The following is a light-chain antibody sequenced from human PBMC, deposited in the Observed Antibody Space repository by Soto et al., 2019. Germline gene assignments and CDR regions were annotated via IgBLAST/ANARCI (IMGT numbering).Light chain of an antibody. CDR3: QSYDSTLSARYV. V-gene: IGLV2-11*01. J-gene: IGLJ1*01. Sequence: QSVLTQPRSVSGSPGQSVTISCSGTSSDVGAYYYVSWYQHLPGKAPKLMIYDVTKRPSGVPDRFSASTSGTSASLAITGLQAEDEGDYYCQSYDSTLSARYVFGTGTRVTVL. CDR1: SSDVGAYYY. CDR2: DVT.